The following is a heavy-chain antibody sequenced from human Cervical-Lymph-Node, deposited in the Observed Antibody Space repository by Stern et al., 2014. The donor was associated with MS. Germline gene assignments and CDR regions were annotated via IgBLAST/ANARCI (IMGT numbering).Heavy chain of an antibody. D-gene: IGHD6-13*01. CDR3: ARHQGGVAAF. CDR2: ITPLFGTA. Sequence: QVQLVESGAEVKKPGSSVKVSCKASGDTFNNFDIGWVRQAPGQGPEWLGGITPLFGTANYAQRLKDRVTFTADESTSTTYMELSRLRSEDTAIYYCARHQGGVAAFWGQGTLVTVSS. J-gene: IGHJ4*02. CDR1: GDTFNNFD. V-gene: IGHV1-69*01.